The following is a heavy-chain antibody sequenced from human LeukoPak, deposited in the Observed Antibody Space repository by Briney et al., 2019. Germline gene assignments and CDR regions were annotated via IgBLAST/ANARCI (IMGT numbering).Heavy chain of an antibody. D-gene: IGHD1-7*01. J-gene: IGHJ5*02. Sequence: PGGSLRLSCAASGFTFSSYSMNWVRQAPGKGLEWVSSISSSSSYIYYADSVKGRFTISRDNDKTSLYLQMTSLRAEDTALYYWASSPGSSYNWNYVGWFDPWGQGTLVTASS. V-gene: IGHV3-21*01. CDR3: ASSPGSSYNWNYVGWFDP. CDR1: GFTFSSYS. CDR2: ISSSSSYI.